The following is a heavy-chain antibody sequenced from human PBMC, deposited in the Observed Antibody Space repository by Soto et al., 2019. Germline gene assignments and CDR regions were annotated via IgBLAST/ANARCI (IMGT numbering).Heavy chain of an antibody. CDR3: ALGGGGAIRRSYFDY. Sequence: QVQLVESGGGVVQPGRSLRLSCAASGITFSSYGMHWVRQAPGKGLAWVAVIWYDGSNKYYADSVEGRFTISRDNAKDTLYLQINSLRAQETVVYYSALGGGGAIRRSYFDYWGQGTLVTVSS. CDR2: IWYDGSNK. V-gene: IGHV3-33*01. D-gene: IGHD3-16*01. J-gene: IGHJ4*02. CDR1: GITFSSYG.